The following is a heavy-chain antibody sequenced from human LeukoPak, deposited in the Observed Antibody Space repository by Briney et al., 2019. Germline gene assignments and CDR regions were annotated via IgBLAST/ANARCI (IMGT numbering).Heavy chain of an antibody. V-gene: IGHV1-2*02. CDR1: GYTFTGYY. Sequence: ASVTVSCKASGYTFTGYYMHWVRQAPGQGLEWMGWINPNSGGTNYAQKFQGRVTMTRDTSISTAYMELSRLRSDDTAVYYCAKDLIRDLWFGESWGQGTLVTVSS. J-gene: IGHJ5*02. D-gene: IGHD3-10*01. CDR2: INPNSGGT. CDR3: AKDLIRDLWFGES.